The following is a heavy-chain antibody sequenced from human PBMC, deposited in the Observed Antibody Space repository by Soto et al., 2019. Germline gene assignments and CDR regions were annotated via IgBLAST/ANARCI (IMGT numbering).Heavy chain of an antibody. V-gene: IGHV3-30*18. D-gene: IGHD3-16*01. Sequence: QVQLVESGGGVVQPGRSLRLSCAASGFTFSRYGMHWVRQAPGKGLEWVTVISHDGKGKYYVDSVKDRFTISRDPSKNTLSLQMNSLRAEDTGVYYCAKEYTQYGGTSLDYWGQGTLVTVSS. CDR3: AKEYTQYGGTSLDY. CDR1: GFTFSRYG. J-gene: IGHJ4*02. CDR2: ISHDGKGK.